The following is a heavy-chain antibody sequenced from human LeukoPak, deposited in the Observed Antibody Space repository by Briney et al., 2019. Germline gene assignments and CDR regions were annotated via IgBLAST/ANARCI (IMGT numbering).Heavy chain of an antibody. CDR2: ISGSGGST. D-gene: IGHD1-26*01. V-gene: IGHV3-23*01. J-gene: IGHJ4*02. CDR1: GFTFSSYA. CDR3: AKVARRWELLRRAYYFDY. Sequence: GGSLRLSCAASGFTFSSYAMSWVRQAPGKGLEWVSAISGSGGSTYYADSVKGRLTISRDNSKNTLYLQMNSLRAEDTAVYYCAKVARRWELLRRAYYFDYWGQGTLVTVSS.